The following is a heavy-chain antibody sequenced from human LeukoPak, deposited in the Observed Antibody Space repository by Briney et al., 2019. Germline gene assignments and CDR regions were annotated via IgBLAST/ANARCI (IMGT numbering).Heavy chain of an antibody. V-gene: IGHV3-11*01. CDR1: GFTFSDYN. CDR3: ARVLRYCSGGNCYSGGLGYMDV. Sequence: GGSLRLSCAASGFTFSDYNMRWIRQAPGKGLEWVSSISRSGSTKYYAASVKGRFTISRDNAKNSLFLQMNSLRAEDTAVYYCARVLRYCSGGNCYSGGLGYMDVWGKGTTVTISS. CDR2: ISRSGSTK. D-gene: IGHD2-15*01. J-gene: IGHJ6*03.